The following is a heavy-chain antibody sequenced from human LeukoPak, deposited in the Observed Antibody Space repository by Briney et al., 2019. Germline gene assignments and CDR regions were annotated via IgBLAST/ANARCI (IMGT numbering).Heavy chain of an antibody. CDR3: ASVSGGVVVPAANLGFYYYYGMDV. V-gene: IGHV4-38-2*01. D-gene: IGHD2-2*01. J-gene: IGHJ6*04. CDR1: GYSISSGYY. Sequence: SETLSLTCAVSGYSISSGYYWGWIRPPPGKGLEWIGSIYHSGSTYYNPSLKSRVTISVDTSKNQFSLKLSSVTAADTAVYYCASVSGGVVVPAANLGFYYYYGMDVWGKGTTVTVSS. CDR2: IYHSGST.